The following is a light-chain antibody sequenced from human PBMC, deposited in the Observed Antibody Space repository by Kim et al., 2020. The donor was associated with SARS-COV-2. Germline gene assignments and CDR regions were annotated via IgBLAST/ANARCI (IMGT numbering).Light chain of an antibody. CDR1: QSINTW. Sequence: GDGVTITCRASQSINTWLAWYQQKPGKAPKLLIYDASSLESGVPSRFSGSGSGTEFTLTITSLQPDDFATYYCQQYGAFPFTFGGGTKVDIK. J-gene: IGKJ4*01. V-gene: IGKV1-5*01. CDR2: DAS. CDR3: QQYGAFPFT.